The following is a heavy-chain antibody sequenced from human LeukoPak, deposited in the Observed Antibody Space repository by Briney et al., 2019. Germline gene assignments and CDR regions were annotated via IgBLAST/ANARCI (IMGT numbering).Heavy chain of an antibody. Sequence: SVKVSCKASGGIFSSYAISWVRQAPGQGLEWMGGIIPIFGTANYAQKFQGRVTITADESTSTAYMELSSLRSEDTAVYYCARKGSSSSTQGWFDPWGQGTLVTVSS. D-gene: IGHD6-6*01. V-gene: IGHV1-69*13. J-gene: IGHJ5*02. CDR1: GGIFSSYA. CDR3: ARKGSSSSTQGWFDP. CDR2: IIPIFGTA.